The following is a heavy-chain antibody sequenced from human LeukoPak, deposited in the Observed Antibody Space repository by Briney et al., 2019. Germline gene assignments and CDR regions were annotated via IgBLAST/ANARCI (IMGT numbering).Heavy chain of an antibody. Sequence: GGSLRLSCAASGFTFSSYWMSWVRQAPGKGLEWVGRIKSKTDGGTTDYAAPVKGRFTISRDDSKNTLYLQMNSLKTEDTAVYYCTTDVTYCTNGVCYYYYYGMDVWGQGTTVTVSS. CDR1: GFTFSSYW. CDR2: IKSKTDGGTT. V-gene: IGHV3-15*01. CDR3: TTDVTYCTNGVCYYYYYGMDV. J-gene: IGHJ6*02. D-gene: IGHD2-8*01.